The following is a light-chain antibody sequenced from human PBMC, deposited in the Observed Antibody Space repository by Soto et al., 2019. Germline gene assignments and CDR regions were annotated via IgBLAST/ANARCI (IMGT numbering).Light chain of an antibody. CDR2: DVT. J-gene: IGLJ1*01. CDR1: NSDVGNYNY. Sequence: QSVLTQPPSASGSPGQSVTISCTETNSDVGNYNYVSWSEQHRGNAPKLIIFDVTERPSGVPDRFSDSKSGNTASLTVSGLQAEDEADYYCSSYTSSSTYVFGTGTKLTVL. V-gene: IGLV2-8*01. CDR3: SSYTSSSTYV.